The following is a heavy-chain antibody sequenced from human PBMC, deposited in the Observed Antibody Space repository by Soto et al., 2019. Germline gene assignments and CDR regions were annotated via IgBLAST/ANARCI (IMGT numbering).Heavy chain of an antibody. J-gene: IGHJ4*02. CDR2: ISFDGSNK. D-gene: IGHD2-21*01. CDR1: GFIFSNYA. V-gene: IGHV3-30-3*01. Sequence: QVQLVESGGGVVQPGTSLRLSGAASGFIFSNYAMHWVRQAPGKGLEWVAVISFDGSNKYYADSVKGRCTISRDKSNNTLYLQMNLLRGEDTAVYYCAREVMDWQYFDYRGQGTLVTVSS. CDR3: AREVMDWQYFDY.